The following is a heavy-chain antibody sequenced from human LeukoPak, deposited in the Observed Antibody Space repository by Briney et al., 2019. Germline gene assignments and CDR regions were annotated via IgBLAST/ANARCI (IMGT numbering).Heavy chain of an antibody. J-gene: IGHJ4*02. D-gene: IGHD5-12*01. CDR1: GFTFSSYS. CDR2: ISSSSSYI. V-gene: IGHV3-21*01. CDR3: ARGPLRGYSGYGFDY. Sequence: GGSLRLSCAASGFTFSSYSMNWVRQAPGKGLEWVSSISSSSSYIYYADSVKGRFTISRDNAKNSLYLQMNSLRAEDTAVYYCARGPLRGYSGYGFDYWGQGTLVTVSS.